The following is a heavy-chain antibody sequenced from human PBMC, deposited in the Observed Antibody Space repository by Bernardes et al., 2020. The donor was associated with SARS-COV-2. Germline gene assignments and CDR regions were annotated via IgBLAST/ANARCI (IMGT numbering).Heavy chain of an antibody. D-gene: IGHD3-3*01. V-gene: IGHV3-73*01. CDR2: IRSKANSYAT. CDR1: GFTFSGSA. CDR3: TPVYDFWSGYLSGPVGMDV. J-gene: IGHJ6*02. Sequence: GGSLRLSCSASGFTFSGSAMHWVRQASGKGLEWVGRIRSKANSYATAYAASVKGRFTISRDDSKNTAYLQMNSLKTEDTAVYYCTPVYDFWSGYLSGPVGMDVWGQGTTVTVSS.